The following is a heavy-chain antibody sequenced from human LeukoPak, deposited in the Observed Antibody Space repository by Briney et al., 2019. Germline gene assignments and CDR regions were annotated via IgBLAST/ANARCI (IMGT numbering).Heavy chain of an antibody. V-gene: IGHV4-59*01. CDR3: ARVRDNWNYLGYFDL. J-gene: IGHJ2*01. Sequence: SETLSLTCAVSGGSIRSYYWNWVRQPPGKGLEWIGYMYYSGSTNYNPSLMSRVTISGDTSKNQISLKLSSVTAADTAVYYCARVRDNWNYLGYFDLWGRGTLVTVSS. CDR2: MYYSGST. D-gene: IGHD1-7*01. CDR1: GGSIRSYY.